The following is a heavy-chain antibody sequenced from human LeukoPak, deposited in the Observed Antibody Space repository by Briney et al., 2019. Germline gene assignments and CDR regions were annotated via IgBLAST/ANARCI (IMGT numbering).Heavy chain of an antibody. D-gene: IGHD3-22*01. CDR3: AKDPTVVVTRTIDY. V-gene: IGHV3-23*01. Sequence: GGSLRLSCAASGFTFSSYAMSWVRQAPGKGLEWVSAISGSGGSTYYADSVKGRFAISRDNSKNTLYLQMNSLRAEDTAVYYCAKDPTVVVTRTIDYWGQGTLVTVSS. CDR1: GFTFSSYA. CDR2: ISGSGGST. J-gene: IGHJ4*02.